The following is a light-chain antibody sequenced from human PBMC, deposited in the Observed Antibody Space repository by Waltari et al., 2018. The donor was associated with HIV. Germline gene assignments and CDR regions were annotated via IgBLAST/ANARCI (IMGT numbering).Light chain of an antibody. CDR3: QSFDNTLRGV. V-gene: IGLV1-40*01. CDR1: SSNIGAGHD. J-gene: IGLJ3*02. Sequence: TQPPSVSGAPGQRVTISCTGTSSNIGAGHDVHWYQQLPGTAPKLLIFGNDNRPSGFPDRFSGSKSGSSASLAITGLQPEDEGDYYCQSFDNTLRGVFGGGTKLTVL. CDR2: GND.